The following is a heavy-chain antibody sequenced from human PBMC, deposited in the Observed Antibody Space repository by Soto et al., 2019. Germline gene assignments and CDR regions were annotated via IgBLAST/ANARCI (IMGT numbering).Heavy chain of an antibody. V-gene: IGHV1-46*01. CDR3: ARASQMVINPYYYPMDV. J-gene: IGHJ6*02. D-gene: IGHD3-22*01. CDR1: GFSFSDYF. CDR2: INPSGDSR. Sequence: GASVKVSCKASGFSFSDYFMHWVRQAPGQGLEWMGIINPSGDSRNYAQKFQGRVTITRDTSTSTVYMDLSSLRYEDTAVYYCARASQMVINPYYYPMDVWGQGTTVTVSS.